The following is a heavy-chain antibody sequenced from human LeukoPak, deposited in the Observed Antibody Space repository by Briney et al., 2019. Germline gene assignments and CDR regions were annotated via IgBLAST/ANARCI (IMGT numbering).Heavy chain of an antibody. J-gene: IGHJ4*02. Sequence: PGGSLRLSCAASGFTFGSYAMHWVRQAPGKGLEYVSAISSNGGSTYYANSVKGRFTISRDNSKNTLYLQMGSLRAEDMAVYYCARGPYGGNSIQPFDYWGQGTLVTVSS. CDR1: GFTFGSYA. CDR3: ARGPYGGNSIQPFDY. CDR2: ISSNGGST. D-gene: IGHD4-23*01. V-gene: IGHV3-64*01.